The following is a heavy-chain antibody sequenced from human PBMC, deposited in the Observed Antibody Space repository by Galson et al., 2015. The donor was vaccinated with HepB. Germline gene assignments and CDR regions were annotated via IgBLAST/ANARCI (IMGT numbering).Heavy chain of an antibody. CDR1: GFTFSKYD. CDR2: LEPAGET. J-gene: IGHJ4*02. Sequence: SLRLSCAASGFTFSKYDMHWVRQPPGKSPEWVSVLEPAGETYYTGSVKGRFTISRDDANNILSLQMNNLRVGDTAVYYCARATMIQGVPDFWGQGTLVIVSS. CDR3: ARATMIQGVPDF. D-gene: IGHD3-10*01. V-gene: IGHV3-13*01.